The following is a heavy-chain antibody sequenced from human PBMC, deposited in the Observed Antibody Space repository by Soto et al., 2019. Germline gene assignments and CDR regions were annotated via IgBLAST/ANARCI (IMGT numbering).Heavy chain of an antibody. CDR3: ARDAGAFYGGNSGWFDP. CDR1: GGTISIGNSY. J-gene: IGHJ5*02. D-gene: IGHD4-17*01. Sequence: PSETLSLTCSVSGGTISIGNSYWNWIRQHPGKGLEWIGHIYYSGSTYYNPSLKSRVSISVDTSKNQFSLRLSSVTAADTAVYYCARDAGAFYGGNSGWFDPWGRGNLVTVSS. CDR2: IYYSGST. V-gene: IGHV4-31*03.